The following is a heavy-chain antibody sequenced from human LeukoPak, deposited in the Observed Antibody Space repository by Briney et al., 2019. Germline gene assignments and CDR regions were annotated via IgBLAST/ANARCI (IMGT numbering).Heavy chain of an antibody. CDR2: IYSGGST. Sequence: GGSLRLSCSASGFTVSSNHMSWVRQAPGKGLEWVSVIYSGGSTYYADSVKGRFTISRDNSKNTLYLQMNSLRAEDTAVYYCASHSSSWYGFDYWGQGTLVTVSS. D-gene: IGHD6-13*01. V-gene: IGHV3-53*01. CDR1: GFTVSSNH. J-gene: IGHJ4*02. CDR3: ASHSSSWYGFDY.